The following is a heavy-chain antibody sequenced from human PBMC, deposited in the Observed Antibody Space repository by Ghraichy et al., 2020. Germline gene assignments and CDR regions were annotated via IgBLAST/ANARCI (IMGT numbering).Heavy chain of an antibody. V-gene: IGHV3-33*01. CDR3: ARGAWFGESKYYFDY. CDR1: GFTFSSYG. CDR2: IWYDGSNK. D-gene: IGHD3-10*01. J-gene: IGHJ4*02. Sequence: GESLNISCAASGFTFSSYGMHWVRQAPGKGLEWVAVIWYDGSNKYYADSVKGRFTISRDNSKNTLYLQMNSLRAEDTAVYYCARGAWFGESKYYFDYWGQGTLVTVSS.